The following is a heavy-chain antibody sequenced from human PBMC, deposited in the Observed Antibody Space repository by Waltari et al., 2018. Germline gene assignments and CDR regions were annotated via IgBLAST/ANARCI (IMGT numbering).Heavy chain of an antibody. Sequence: EVQLVESGGGLIQPGGSLSRACAASGFTVSSNYMSWVRQAPGKGLEWVSVIYSGGSTYYADSVKGRFTISRDNSKNTLYLQMNSLRAEDTAVYYCAGFSGYDNYFDYWGQGTLVTVSS. CDR3: AGFSGYDNYFDY. D-gene: IGHD5-12*01. CDR1: GFTVSSNY. CDR2: IYSGGST. J-gene: IGHJ4*02. V-gene: IGHV3-53*01.